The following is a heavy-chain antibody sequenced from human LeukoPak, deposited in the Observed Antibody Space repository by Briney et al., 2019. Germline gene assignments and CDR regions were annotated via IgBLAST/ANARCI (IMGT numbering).Heavy chain of an antibody. CDR2: IYYSGST. V-gene: IGHV4-59*01. J-gene: IGHJ3*02. CDR3: ARELSTTGDYDAFDI. Sequence: SETLSLTCTVSGGSISSYYWSWIRQPPVKGLEWIGYIYYSGSTNYNPSLKSRVTISVDTSKNQFSLKLSSVTAADTAVYYCARELSTTGDYDAFDIWGQGTMVTVSS. D-gene: IGHD2-2*01. CDR1: GGSISSYY.